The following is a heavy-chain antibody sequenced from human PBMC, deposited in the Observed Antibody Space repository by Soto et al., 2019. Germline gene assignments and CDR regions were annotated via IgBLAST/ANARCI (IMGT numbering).Heavy chain of an antibody. CDR3: ARVSRYCSGGSCYSVGRYFDY. D-gene: IGHD2-15*01. Sequence: QVQLVQSGAEVKKPGSSVKVSCKASGGTFRSYAISWVRQAPGQGLEWMGGIIPIFGTANYAQKFQGRVTITADESTSTAYMELSSLRSEDTAVYYCARVSRYCSGGSCYSVGRYFDYWGQGTLVTVSS. V-gene: IGHV1-69*01. CDR2: IIPIFGTA. J-gene: IGHJ4*02. CDR1: GGTFRSYA.